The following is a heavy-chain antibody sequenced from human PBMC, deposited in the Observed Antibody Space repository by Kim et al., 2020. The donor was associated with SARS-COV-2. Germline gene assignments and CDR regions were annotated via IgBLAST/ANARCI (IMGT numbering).Heavy chain of an antibody. J-gene: IGHJ2*01. Sequence: GGSLRLSCAASGFTFGRFAMHWVRQAPGKGLEWVSVMSWNSSNIDYADSVKGRFTISRDNAANSLYLQMNSLRTEDTALYYCVKDNSSLNSGVYFDFWG. CDR3: VKDNSSLNSGVYFDF. D-gene: IGHD6-25*01. CDR2: MSWNSSNI. CDR1: GFTFGRFA. V-gene: IGHV3-9*01.